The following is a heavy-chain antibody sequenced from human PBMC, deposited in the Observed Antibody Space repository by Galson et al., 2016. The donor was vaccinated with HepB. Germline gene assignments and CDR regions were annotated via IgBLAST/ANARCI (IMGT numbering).Heavy chain of an antibody. CDR2: IWYDGSNK. V-gene: IGHV3-30*02. D-gene: IGHD5-18*01. CDR1: GFPFRSYG. J-gene: IGHJ6*02. CDR3: ARDPLQLYFPNINHYYFYGMDV. Sequence: SLRLSCAASGFPFRSYGMHWVRQAPGKGLEWVAFIWYDGSNKYYADSVKGRFTISRDKFKNTLFLQMNSLTAEETAVYYCARDPLQLYFPNINHYYFYGMDVRGQGTTVTVSS.